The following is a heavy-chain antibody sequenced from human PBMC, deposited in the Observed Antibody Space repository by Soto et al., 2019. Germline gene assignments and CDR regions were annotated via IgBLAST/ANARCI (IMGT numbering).Heavy chain of an antibody. CDR1: GGSISSGGYY. J-gene: IGHJ4*02. CDR2: IYYSGST. D-gene: IGHD2-21*02. CDR3: ASFCGGDCSTPLWYYFDY. V-gene: IGHV4-31*03. Sequence: SETLSLTCTVSGGSISSGGYYWSWIRQHPGKGLEWIGYIYYSGSTYYNPSLKSRVTISVDTSKNQFSLKLSSVTAADTAMYYCASFCGGDCSTPLWYYFDYWGQGTLVTVSS.